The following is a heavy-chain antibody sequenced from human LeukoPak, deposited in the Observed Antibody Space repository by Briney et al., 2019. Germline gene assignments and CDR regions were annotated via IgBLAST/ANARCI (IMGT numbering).Heavy chain of an antibody. CDR1: GGSVSSGSYY. J-gene: IGHJ4*02. D-gene: IGHD5-24*01. Sequence: SETLSLTCTVSGGSVSSGSYYWSWIRQPPGKGLEWIGYIYYSGGTNYNPSLKSRVTISVDTSKNQFSLKLSSVTAADTAVYYCAARYNTLKYYFDYWGQGTLVTVSS. CDR2: IYYSGGT. CDR3: AARYNTLKYYFDY. V-gene: IGHV4-61*01.